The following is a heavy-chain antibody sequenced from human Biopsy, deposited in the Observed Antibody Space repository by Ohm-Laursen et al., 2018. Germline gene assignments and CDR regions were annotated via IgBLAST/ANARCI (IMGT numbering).Heavy chain of an antibody. CDR2: ISGSGGST. D-gene: IGHD2-2*02. CDR1: GFTFRDYP. Sequence: SLRLSCSASGFTFRDYPMKWVRQAPGKGLEWVSTISGSGGSTYYADSVKGRFTISRDASKNTLYLLMNSLRAEDTAMYYCAKGGYCTTTGCYMDVDYWGQGTLVTVSS. CDR3: AKGGYCTTTGCYMDVDY. V-gene: IGHV3-23*01. J-gene: IGHJ4*02.